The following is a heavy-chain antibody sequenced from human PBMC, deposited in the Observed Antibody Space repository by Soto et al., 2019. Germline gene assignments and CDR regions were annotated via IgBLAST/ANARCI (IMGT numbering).Heavy chain of an antibody. V-gene: IGHV4-34*01. J-gene: IGHJ4*02. CDR3: ARGRRCIAARPGDY. D-gene: IGHD6-6*01. CDR1: GGSFSGYY. CDR2: INHSGST. Sequence: PSETLSLTCAVYGGSFSGYYWSWIRQPPGKGLEWIGEINHSGSTNYNPSLKSRLTISVDTSKNQFSLKLSSVTAADTAVYYCARGRRCIAARPGDYWGQGTLVTVSP.